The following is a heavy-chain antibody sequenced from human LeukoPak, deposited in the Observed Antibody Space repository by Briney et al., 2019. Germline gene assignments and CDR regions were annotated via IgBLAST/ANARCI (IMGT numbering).Heavy chain of an antibody. CDR3: ARHVSSSGEDS. CDR1: GYTFTSYG. V-gene: IGHV1-18*01. Sequence: ASVKVSCKASGYTFTSYGISWVRQAPGQGLEWMGWISAYNGNTNYAQKLQGRVTMTRDTSISAAYMELSRLRSDDTAVYYCARHVSSSGEDSWGQGTLVTVSS. CDR2: ISAYNGNT. D-gene: IGHD2-21*01. J-gene: IGHJ4*02.